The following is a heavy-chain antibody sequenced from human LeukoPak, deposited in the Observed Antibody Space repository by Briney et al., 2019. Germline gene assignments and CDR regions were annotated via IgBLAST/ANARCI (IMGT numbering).Heavy chain of an antibody. J-gene: IGHJ4*02. V-gene: IGHV4-30-2*01. CDR3: ARFVTAAYYFDY. D-gene: IGHD3-10*01. Sequence: SETLSLTCTVSGGSISSGGYSWNWIRQPPGKGLEWIGYMYHSGSTYYNPSLKSRVTISVDRSKNQFSLRLSSVTPADTAVYYCARFVTAAYYFDYWGQGTLVTVSS. CDR2: MYHSGST. CDR1: GGSISSGGYS.